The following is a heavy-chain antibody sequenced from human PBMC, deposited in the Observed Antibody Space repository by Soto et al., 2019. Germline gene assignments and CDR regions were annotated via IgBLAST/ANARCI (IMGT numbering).Heavy chain of an antibody. V-gene: IGHV1-69*01. J-gene: IGHJ4*02. CDR3: SREVGYGDFSAALLD. Sequence: VQLMQSGAEVKKPGSSVKVSCTASGGTFSSHSINWVRQAPGQGLEWMGGIITLFGTSNSAQNFQGRVTITADQSTSTAYMELHSLTSDDTAVYYFSREVGYGDFSAALLDWGQGTLVTVSS. CDR2: IITLFGTS. D-gene: IGHD2-21*02. CDR1: GGTFSSHS.